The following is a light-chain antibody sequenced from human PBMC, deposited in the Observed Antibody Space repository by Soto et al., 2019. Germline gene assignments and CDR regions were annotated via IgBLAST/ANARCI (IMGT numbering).Light chain of an antibody. CDR2: DAS. J-gene: IGKJ5*01. Sequence: EIVMTQSPATLSVSPGEGATVSCRASQSVSSHLAWYQHKPGQAPRLLFYDASTRATGIPARFSGSGSGTEFTLTISSLQSEDFAVYYCQHYHDWPITFGQGTRLEIK. CDR1: QSVSSH. CDR3: QHYHDWPIT. V-gene: IGKV3-15*01.